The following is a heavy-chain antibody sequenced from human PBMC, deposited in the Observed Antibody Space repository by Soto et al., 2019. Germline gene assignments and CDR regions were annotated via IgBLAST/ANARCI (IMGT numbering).Heavy chain of an antibody. V-gene: IGHV4-39*01. J-gene: IGHJ5*02. CDR2: INHSGNT. Sequence: SETLSLTCAVSGGSIGTSAYYWGWIRQAPGKGLEWIGSINHSGNTYLSPSLKDRVTMSVDTSKNSFSLKLRSATAADTGLYYCSRRAPEGFDPWGQGTLVTAPQ. CDR3: SRRAPEGFDP. CDR1: GGSIGTSAYY.